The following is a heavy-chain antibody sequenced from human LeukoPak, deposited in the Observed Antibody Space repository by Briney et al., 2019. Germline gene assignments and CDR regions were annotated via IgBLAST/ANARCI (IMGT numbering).Heavy chain of an antibody. D-gene: IGHD4-17*01. CDR3: ARVARYGDHIGGSDY. CDR1: GFIFSDYY. J-gene: IGHJ4*02. V-gene: IGHV3-11*04. Sequence: GGSLRLSCAASGFIFSDYYMTWIRQAPGKGLEWVSYVTSSGGHMYYADSAKGRFTISRDNAKNSLDLQMNSLRAEDTAVYYCARVARYGDHIGGSDYWGQGALVTVSS. CDR2: VTSSGGHM.